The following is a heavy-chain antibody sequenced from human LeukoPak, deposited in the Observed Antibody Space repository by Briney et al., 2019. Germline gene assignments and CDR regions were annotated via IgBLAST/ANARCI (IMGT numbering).Heavy chain of an antibody. V-gene: IGHV3-30*02. CDR3: AKDRKYNWNYVDAFDI. CDR1: GFTFSSYG. Sequence: PGGSLRLSCAASGFTFSSYGMHWVRQAPGKGLEWVAFIRYDGSNKYYADSVKGRFTISRDNSKNMLYLQMNSLRAEDTAVYYCAKDRKYNWNYVDAFDIWGQGTMVTVSS. J-gene: IGHJ3*02. D-gene: IGHD1-7*01. CDR2: IRYDGSNK.